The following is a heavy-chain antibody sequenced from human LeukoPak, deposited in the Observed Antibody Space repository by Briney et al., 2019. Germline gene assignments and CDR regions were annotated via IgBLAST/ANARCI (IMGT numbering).Heavy chain of an antibody. D-gene: IGHD6-13*01. Sequence: GESLKISCQGSGYSFTSYWIGWVRQMPGKGLEWMGVIYPGDSDTRYSPSLQGQVTFSADKSISTAYLHLSSLKASDTAMYYCAKTGIASTGTSNFFDFWGQGTLVTVSS. V-gene: IGHV5-51*01. J-gene: IGHJ4*02. CDR3: AKTGIASTGTSNFFDF. CDR1: GYSFTSYW. CDR2: IYPGDSDT.